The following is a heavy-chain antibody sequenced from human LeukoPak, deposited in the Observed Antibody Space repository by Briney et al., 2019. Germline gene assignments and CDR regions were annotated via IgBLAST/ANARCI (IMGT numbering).Heavy chain of an antibody. CDR1: GYTSINYY. CDR3: ARQRDSNWFDP. D-gene: IGHD4-11*01. Sequence: GASVKVSCKASGYTSINYYMHWVRQAPGQGLEWMGIMNPSAGSTTYAQNFQGRVTMTRDTSTNTVYMELNSLRSDDTAVYYCARQRDSNWFDPWGQGTLVAVSS. V-gene: IGHV1-46*01. CDR2: MNPSAGST. J-gene: IGHJ5*02.